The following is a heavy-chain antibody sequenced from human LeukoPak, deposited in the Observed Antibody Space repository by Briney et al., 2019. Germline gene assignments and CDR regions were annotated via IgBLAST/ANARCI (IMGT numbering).Heavy chain of an antibody. V-gene: IGHV3-64*01. Sequence: PGGSLRLSCAASGFTFSSYAMHWVRQAPGKGLEYVSAISSNGGSTYYANSVKGRFTISRDNSKNTLYLQMGSLIAEDMAVYYCARGEAKMYYYGSGTFDYWGQGTLVTVSS. CDR1: GFTFSSYA. J-gene: IGHJ4*02. CDR3: ARGEAKMYYYGSGTFDY. CDR2: ISSNGGST. D-gene: IGHD3-10*01.